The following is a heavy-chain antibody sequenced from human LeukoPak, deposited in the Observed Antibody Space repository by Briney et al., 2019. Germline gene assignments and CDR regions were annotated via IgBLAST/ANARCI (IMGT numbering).Heavy chain of an antibody. V-gene: IGHV3-9*03. Sequence: GRSLRLSCAASGFTFDNYAMHWVRQPPGKGLEWVSGISWKGGSIGYADSVKGRFTISRDNAKNSLYLQMNSLSAEDMALYYCAKARRDGYNSWGIFDYWGQGTLVTVSS. CDR2: ISWKGGSI. CDR3: AKARRDGYNSWGIFDY. D-gene: IGHD5-24*01. CDR1: GFTFDNYA. J-gene: IGHJ4*02.